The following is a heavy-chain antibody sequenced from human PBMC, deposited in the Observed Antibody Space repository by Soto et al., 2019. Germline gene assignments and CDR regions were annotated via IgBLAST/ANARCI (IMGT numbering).Heavy chain of an antibody. CDR2: ISYDGSHK. J-gene: IGHJ6*02. CDR3: VGSCSGGSCYSPLSYYGMDV. D-gene: IGHD2-15*01. CDR1: EFTFSTYA. Sequence: GGSLRLSCAASEFTFSTYAMHWVRQAPGKGLEWVAVISYDGSHKYYADSVKGRFTISRDNSNNTLYLQMNSLTPEDTAVYYTVGSCSGGSCYSPLSYYGMDVWGQGTTVTVSS. V-gene: IGHV3-30*03.